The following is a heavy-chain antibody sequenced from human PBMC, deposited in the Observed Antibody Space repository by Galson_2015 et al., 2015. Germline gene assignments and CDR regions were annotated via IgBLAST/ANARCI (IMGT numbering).Heavy chain of an antibody. J-gene: IGHJ3*02. Sequence: SGAAVKKPGESLKISSTGSGYSFTSYWVGWVCQMPGVGLEGMGIMPPGDSGTRYSPTFQSQVSISADKSFSTAYLQWSSLKASDTAMYYCARHVVEVVVAAGGDAFDIWGQGTMVTVSS. D-gene: IGHD2-15*01. CDR3: ARHVVEVVVAAGGDAFDI. CDR1: GYSFTSYW. CDR2: MPPGDSGT. V-gene: IGHV5-51*01.